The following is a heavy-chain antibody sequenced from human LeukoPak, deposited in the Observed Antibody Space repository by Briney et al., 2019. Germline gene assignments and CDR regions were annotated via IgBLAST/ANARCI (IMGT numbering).Heavy chain of an antibody. D-gene: IGHD3-9*01. CDR1: GFTFSSYN. V-gene: IGHV3-21*01. CDR2: ITSDSRYM. J-gene: IGHJ4*02. CDR3: ARVRYFDWLFSGGVGYYFDY. Sequence: GGSLRLSYAASGFTFSSYNMNWVRQAPGKGLEWVASITSDSRYMYYADSVKGRFTISRDNAKNSLYLQMNSLRAEDTAVYYCARVRYFDWLFSGGVGYYFDYWGQGTLVTVSS.